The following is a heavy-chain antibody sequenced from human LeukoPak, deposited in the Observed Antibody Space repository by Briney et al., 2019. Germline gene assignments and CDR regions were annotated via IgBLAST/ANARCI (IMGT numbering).Heavy chain of an antibody. J-gene: IGHJ5*02. CDR1: GGSISSSSYY. Sequence: SETLSLTCTVSGGSISSSSYYWGWIRQPPGKGLEWIGSIYYSGSTYYNPSLKSRVTISVDTSKNQFSPKLSSVTAADTAVYYCARLGRGYSYGRYNWFDPWGQGTLVTVSS. V-gene: IGHV4-39*01. CDR3: ARLGRGYSYGRYNWFDP. CDR2: IYYSGST. D-gene: IGHD5-18*01.